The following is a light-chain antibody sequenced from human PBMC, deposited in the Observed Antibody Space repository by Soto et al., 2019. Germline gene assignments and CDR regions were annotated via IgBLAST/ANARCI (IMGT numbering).Light chain of an antibody. Sequence: QSALTQPASVSGSPGQSITISCTGTSSDVGGYNYVSWYQQHPGKVPKLIIHEVSNRPSGVSSRFSGSKSGNTASLTISGLQTEDEADYYCSSHGGSSPFYVFGTGTKVT. CDR2: EVS. V-gene: IGLV2-14*01. J-gene: IGLJ1*01. CDR1: SSDVGGYNY. CDR3: SSHGGSSPFYV.